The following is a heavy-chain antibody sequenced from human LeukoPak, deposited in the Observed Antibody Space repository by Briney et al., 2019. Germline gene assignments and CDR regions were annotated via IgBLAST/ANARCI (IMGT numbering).Heavy chain of an antibody. V-gene: IGHV1-18*01. J-gene: IGHJ4*02. Sequence: ASVKVSCKASGYTFTSYGISWVRQAPGQGLEWMGWISAYNGNTNYAQKLQGRVTTTTDTSTSTAYMELRSLRSDDTAVYYCARDNDSSGYYFTENIDYWGQGTLVTVSS. D-gene: IGHD3-22*01. CDR1: GYTFTSYG. CDR2: ISAYNGNT. CDR3: ARDNDSSGYYFTENIDY.